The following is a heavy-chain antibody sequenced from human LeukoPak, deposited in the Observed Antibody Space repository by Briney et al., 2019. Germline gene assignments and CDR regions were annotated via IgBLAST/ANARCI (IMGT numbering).Heavy chain of an antibody. D-gene: IGHD3-9*01. Sequence: GGSLRLSCAASGFTFSNYAMSWVRQAPGKGLEWVSAISGHDSGTYYADSVKGRFTISRDNSRNTLYLQMNSLRAEDTAVYYCAKWGDYDILTGYYDSDYWGQGTQVTVSS. CDR1: GFTFSNYA. V-gene: IGHV3-23*01. CDR2: ISGHDSGT. J-gene: IGHJ4*02. CDR3: AKWGDYDILTGYYDSDY.